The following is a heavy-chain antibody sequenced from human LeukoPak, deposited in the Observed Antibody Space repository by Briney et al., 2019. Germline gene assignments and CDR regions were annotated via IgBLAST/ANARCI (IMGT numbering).Heavy chain of an antibody. CDR2: IYHSGST. D-gene: IGHD6-13*01. CDR1: GGSVSSGNYY. Sequence: SETLSLTCTVSGGSVSSGNYYWTWIRQPPGKGLEWIGYIYHSGSTNYNPSLKSRVTISVDTSKNQFSLKLSSVTAADTAVYYCARQLAAAGSTFFHYYYYGMDVWGQGTTVTVSS. J-gene: IGHJ6*02. CDR3: ARQLAAAGSTFFHYYYYGMDV. V-gene: IGHV4-61*01.